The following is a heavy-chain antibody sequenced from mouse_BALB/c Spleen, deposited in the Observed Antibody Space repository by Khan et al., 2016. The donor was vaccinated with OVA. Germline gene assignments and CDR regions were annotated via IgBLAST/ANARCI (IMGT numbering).Heavy chain of an antibody. CDR1: GYSLTRYG. Sequence: QMQLEESGPSLVAPSQSLSITCTVYGYSLTRYGVHWVRQPPGKGLEWLGLIWAGGSTNYNWALMSRLSISIDNSKSLVFLISNSLQTDDTALYYCAISKYLARYWGQGTTLTVSS. CDR3: AISKYLARY. CDR2: IWAGGST. V-gene: IGHV2-9*02. D-gene: IGHD3-3*01. J-gene: IGHJ2*01.